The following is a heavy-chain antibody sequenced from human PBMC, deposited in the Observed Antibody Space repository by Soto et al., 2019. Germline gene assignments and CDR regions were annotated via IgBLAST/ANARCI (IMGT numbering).Heavy chain of an antibody. CDR3: AHSSANDYGDYVYFDL. J-gene: IGHJ2*01. Sequence: QITLKESGPTLVKPTQTLTLTCTFSGFSLSTSGVGVGWIRQPPGKALEWLALIYWDDDKRYSPSLKSRLTITKDTPKNQVVLTMTNMDPVDTATYYCAHSSANDYGDYVYFDLWGRGTLVTVSS. CDR1: GFSLSTSGVG. V-gene: IGHV2-5*02. CDR2: IYWDDDK. D-gene: IGHD4-17*01.